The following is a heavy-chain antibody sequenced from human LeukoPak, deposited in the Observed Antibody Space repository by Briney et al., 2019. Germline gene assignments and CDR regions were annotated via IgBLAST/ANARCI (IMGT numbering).Heavy chain of an antibody. CDR2: ISYGGST. CDR1: GGSFSGYY. Sequence: PSEALSLTCAVYGGSFSGYYWSWIRQSPGKGLEWIGEISYGGSTNYNPSLKSRVTISVDTSKNQFSLKLNSVTAADTAVYYCAGGVSVGLNSYGFCNYWGQGTLVIVSS. V-gene: IGHV4-34*01. D-gene: IGHD3/OR15-3a*01. CDR3: AGGVSVGLNSYGFCNY. J-gene: IGHJ4*02.